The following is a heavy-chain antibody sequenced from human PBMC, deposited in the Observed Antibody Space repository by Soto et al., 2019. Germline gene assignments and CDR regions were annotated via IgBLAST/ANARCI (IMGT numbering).Heavy chain of an antibody. J-gene: IGHJ3*01. V-gene: IGHV2-5*01. CDR2: IYWNNDK. CDR3: AYSAPPYSGSSHDVFAV. Sequence: QITLKESGPTLVTPTQTLTLTCTFSGFSLSICGVGVGWIRQPPGKALQWLALIYWNNDKPYSPSLKSRLTITNDTSKDQVVLTMTNVDPVDTATYYCAYSAPPYSGSSHDVFAVWGQGTMVTVSS. CDR1: GFSLSICGVG. D-gene: IGHD1-26*01.